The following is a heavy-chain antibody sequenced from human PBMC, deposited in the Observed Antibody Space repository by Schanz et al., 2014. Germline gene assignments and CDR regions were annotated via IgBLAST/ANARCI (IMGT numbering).Heavy chain of an antibody. CDR3: ARVLRGVLPATLGDAFDI. CDR1: GFTFSTYT. CDR2: ISSSSTYI. V-gene: IGHV3-21*02. D-gene: IGHD2-15*01. Sequence: DVQLVESGGGLVKPGGSLRLSCAASGFTFSTYTMNWVRQAPGKGLEWVSSISSSSTYIYYTDSLKGRFTISRDNAKNSLYQQMNSLRAEDTAMYYCARVLRGVLPATLGDAFDIWGQGTMVTISS. J-gene: IGHJ3*02.